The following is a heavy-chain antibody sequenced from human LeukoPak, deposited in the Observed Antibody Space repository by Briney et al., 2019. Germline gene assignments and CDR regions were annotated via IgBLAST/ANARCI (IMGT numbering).Heavy chain of an antibody. D-gene: IGHD6-13*01. J-gene: IGHJ4*02. CDR3: ATYSSSWYYFDY. Sequence: GESLKISCKGSGYSFSSYWIAWVRQMPGKGLESMGIIYFGDSDTRYSPSFQGQVTISADKSVSTAYLQWSSLKASDTAMYYCATYSSSWYYFDYWGQGTLVTVSS. CDR2: IYFGDSDT. V-gene: IGHV5-51*01. CDR1: GYSFSSYW.